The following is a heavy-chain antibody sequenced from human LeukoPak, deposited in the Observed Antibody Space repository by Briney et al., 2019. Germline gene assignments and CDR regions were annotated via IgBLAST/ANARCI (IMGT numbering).Heavy chain of an antibody. Sequence: ASVKVSCKASGYTFTSYGISWVRQAPGQGLEWMGWISAYNGNTNYARKLQGRVTMTTDTSTSTAYMELRSLRSDDTAVYYCARVATPRYCSTTSCYWKGRFDPWGQGTLVTVSS. CDR2: ISAYNGNT. D-gene: IGHD2-2*01. J-gene: IGHJ5*02. CDR3: ARVATPRYCSTTSCYWKGRFDP. V-gene: IGHV1-18*01. CDR1: GYTFTSYG.